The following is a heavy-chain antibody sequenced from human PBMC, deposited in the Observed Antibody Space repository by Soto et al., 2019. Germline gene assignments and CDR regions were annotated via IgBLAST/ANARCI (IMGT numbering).Heavy chain of an antibody. CDR2: IWHDGGNK. J-gene: IGHJ4*02. D-gene: IGHD3-16*01. V-gene: IGHV3-33*01. CDR3: ARDGDVNTGFGKDY. CDR1: GFTFSRYG. Sequence: QVQLVESGGGVVQPGRSLRLSCAASGFTFSRYGMHCVRQAPGKGLEWVAVIWHDGGNKFYAESVKGRFTISRDNSKNTLYLQMTSLSVEDTAMYYCARDGDVNTGFGKDYWGQGTLVTVSS.